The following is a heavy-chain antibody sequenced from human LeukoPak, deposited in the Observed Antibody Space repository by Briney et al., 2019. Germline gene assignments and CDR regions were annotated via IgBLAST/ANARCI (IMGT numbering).Heavy chain of an antibody. V-gene: IGHV1-69*13. Sequence: SVKVSCKASEGTFSSYAISWVRQAPGQGLEWMGGIIPIFGTANYAQKFQGRVTITADESTSTAYMELSSLRSEDTAVYYCARVEWEPRGYYYYGMDVWGQGTTVTVSS. J-gene: IGHJ6*02. CDR1: EGTFSSYA. CDR3: ARVEWEPRGYYYYGMDV. CDR2: IIPIFGTA. D-gene: IGHD1-26*01.